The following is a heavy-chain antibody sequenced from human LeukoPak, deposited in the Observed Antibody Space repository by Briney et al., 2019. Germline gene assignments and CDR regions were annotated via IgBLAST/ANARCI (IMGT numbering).Heavy chain of an antibody. V-gene: IGHV4-31*03. D-gene: IGHD3-16*01. CDR3: ARTDKGGDSFDY. J-gene: IGHJ4*02. CDR2: IYYSGST. CDR1: GGSISSGGYY. Sequence: PSETLSLTCTVSGGSISSGGYYWSWIRQHPGKGLEWIGYIYYSGSTYYNPSLKSRVTISVDTSKNQFSLKLSSVTAADTAVYYCARTDKGGDSFDYWGQGTLVTVSS.